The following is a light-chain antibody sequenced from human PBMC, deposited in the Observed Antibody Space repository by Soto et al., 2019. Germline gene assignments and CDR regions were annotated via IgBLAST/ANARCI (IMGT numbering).Light chain of an antibody. V-gene: IGKV3-20*01. CDR3: QQYGSSGT. CDR1: QSVSSSY. CDR2: GAS. Sequence: EIVLPQSPGTLSLSPGERAPLSSRASQSVSSSYLAWYQQKPGQAPRLLIYGASNRATGIPDRFSGSGSGTDFTLTISRLEPEDFAVYYCQQYGSSGTCGQGTKGDIK. J-gene: IGKJ1*01.